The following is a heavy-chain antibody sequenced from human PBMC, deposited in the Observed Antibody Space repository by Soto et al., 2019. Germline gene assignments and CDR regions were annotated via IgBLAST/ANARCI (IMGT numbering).Heavy chain of an antibody. CDR1: GSYIDNYY. V-gene: IGHV4-4*07. CDR2: IYSSGTT. J-gene: IGHJ5*02. Sequence: SVTLCHTCTVSGSYIDNYYCSWIRQSAGKGLEWIGRIYSSGTTNYNPSLKSRVTMSVDMSKSQFSLNVRSVTAADTAVYYCVRDVGGSGWFAPWGQGTLVTVSS. CDR3: VRDVGGSGWFAP.